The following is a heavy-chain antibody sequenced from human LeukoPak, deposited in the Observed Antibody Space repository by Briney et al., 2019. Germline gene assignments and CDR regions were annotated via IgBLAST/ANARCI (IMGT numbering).Heavy chain of an antibody. D-gene: IGHD1-7*01. Sequence: GGSLRLSCAASGSTFSYVYMTWIRQAPGKGLEWVSYISGDGANIFYADSVKGRFTVSRDNAKNTLYLQMNSLRVGDTAVYYCVRDGGGTTPYDCWGQGTLVTVSS. CDR1: GSTFSYVY. CDR3: VRDGGGTTPYDC. CDR2: ISGDGANI. J-gene: IGHJ4*02. V-gene: IGHV3-11*04.